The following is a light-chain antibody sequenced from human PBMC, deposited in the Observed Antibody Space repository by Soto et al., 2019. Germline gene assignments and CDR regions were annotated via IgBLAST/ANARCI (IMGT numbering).Light chain of an antibody. CDR3: QTWGTGIPV. J-gene: IGLJ2*01. V-gene: IGLV4-69*01. CDR2: LNSDGSH. CDR1: SGHSTYA. Sequence: QLVLTQLPSASASLGASVKLTCTLSSGHSTYAIAWHQQQPEKGPRYLMRLNSDGSHSKGDGIPDRFSGSSSGAERYLTISSLQSEDEADYYCQTWGTGIPVFGGGTKVTVL.